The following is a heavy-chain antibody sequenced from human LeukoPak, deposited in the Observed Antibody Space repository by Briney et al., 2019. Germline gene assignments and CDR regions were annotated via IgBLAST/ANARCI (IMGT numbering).Heavy chain of an antibody. CDR1: GFTFSSYA. V-gene: IGHV3-23*01. J-gene: IGHJ4*02. D-gene: IGHD2-21*01. CDR3: AKFLPTHIVVANYYFDY. Sequence: GGSLRLSCAASGFTFSSYAMTWVRQAPGKGLEWVSAISGSGGSTYYADSVKGRFTISRDNSRNTLYLQMNSLRAEDTAVYYCAKFLPTHIVVANYYFDYWGQGTLVTVSS. CDR2: ISGSGGST.